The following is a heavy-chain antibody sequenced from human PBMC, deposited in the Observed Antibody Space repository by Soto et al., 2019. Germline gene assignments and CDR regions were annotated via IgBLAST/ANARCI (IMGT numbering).Heavy chain of an antibody. Sequence: QVQLQESGPGLVKPSQTLSLTCTVSGGSISSGDYYWGWIRQPPGKGLEWIGYIYYSGSTYYNPSLKSRVTISVDTSKNQFSLKLSSVTAADTAVYYCARECVVPAASAKNNWFDPWGQGTLVTVSS. J-gene: IGHJ5*02. CDR2: IYYSGST. D-gene: IGHD2-2*01. CDR1: GGSISSGDYY. V-gene: IGHV4-30-4*01. CDR3: ARECVVPAASAKNNWFDP.